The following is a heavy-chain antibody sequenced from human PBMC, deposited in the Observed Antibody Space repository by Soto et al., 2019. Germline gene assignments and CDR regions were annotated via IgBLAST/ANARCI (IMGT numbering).Heavy chain of an antibody. Sequence: QVQLVESGAEVRRPGASVKVSCKASGYTFANYGISWMRQAPGQGLEWMGWISAYNGNTNYAHKLQGRVTMTTETSTTTAYMELRSLRSDDTVVYYCARAVGYSYGFDYWGQGTLVTVSS. D-gene: IGHD5-18*01. V-gene: IGHV1-18*01. J-gene: IGHJ4*02. CDR3: ARAVGYSYGFDY. CDR1: GYTFANYG. CDR2: ISAYNGNT.